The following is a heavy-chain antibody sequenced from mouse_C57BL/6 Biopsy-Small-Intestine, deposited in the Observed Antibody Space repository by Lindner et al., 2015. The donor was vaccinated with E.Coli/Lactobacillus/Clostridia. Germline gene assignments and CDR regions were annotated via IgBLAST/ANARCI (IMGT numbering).Heavy chain of an antibody. Sequence: SVKVSCKASGYAFNDYFIHWLRQAPGQGPEWMGWINPSSGGASLAQQFRGRVTLTRDTSISSAYMEVGSLTSDDTAVYYCARGSRIEVISGHLSWFDPWGQGTLVTVSS. D-gene: IGHD1-3*01. J-gene: IGHJ4*01. V-gene: IGHV1-53*01. CDR2: INPSSGGA. CDR3: ARGSRIEVISGHLSWFDP. CDR1: GYAFNDYF.